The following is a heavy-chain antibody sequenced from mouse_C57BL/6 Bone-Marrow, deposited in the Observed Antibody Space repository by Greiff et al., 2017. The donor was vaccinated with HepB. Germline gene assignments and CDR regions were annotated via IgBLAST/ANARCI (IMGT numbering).Heavy chain of an antibody. J-gene: IGHJ3*01. CDR2: IHPNSGST. CDR3: AREKVTFAY. D-gene: IGHD2-2*01. Sequence: QVQLKESGAELVKPGASVKLSCKASGYTFTSYWMHWVKQRPGQGLEWIGMIHPNSGSTNYNEKFKSKATLTVDKSYSTAYMQLSSLTSEDSAVYYCAREKVTFAYWGQGTLVTVSA. V-gene: IGHV1-64*01. CDR1: GYTFTSYW.